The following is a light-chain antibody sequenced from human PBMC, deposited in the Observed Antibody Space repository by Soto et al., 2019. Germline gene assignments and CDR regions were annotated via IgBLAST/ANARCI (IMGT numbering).Light chain of an antibody. V-gene: IGLV3-25*02. CDR1: ALPKQF. CDR3: LSPDISGNSCV. CDR2: KDT. Sequence: SYELTQPPSMSVSPEQTARITCSGDALPKQFAYWYQQKTAQAPLLVIYKDTERPSGIPERFTGSNSGTTVTLTISGVQAEDEADYYCLSPDISGNSCVFGGGTKLTVL. J-gene: IGLJ3*02.